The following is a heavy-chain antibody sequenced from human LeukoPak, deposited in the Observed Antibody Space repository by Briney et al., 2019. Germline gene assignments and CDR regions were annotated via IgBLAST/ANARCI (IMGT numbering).Heavy chain of an antibody. D-gene: IGHD6-13*01. CDR2: IYYSGST. J-gene: IGHJ5*02. CDR3: ARDNGVIAAAGTYWFDP. V-gene: IGHV4-59*01. Sequence: SETLSLTCTVSGGSIISYYWSWIRQPPGKGLERIGYIYYSGSTNYNPSLKSRVTISVDTSKNQFSLKLSSVTAADTAVYYCARDNGVIAAAGTYWFDPWGQGTLVTVSS. CDR1: GGSIISYY.